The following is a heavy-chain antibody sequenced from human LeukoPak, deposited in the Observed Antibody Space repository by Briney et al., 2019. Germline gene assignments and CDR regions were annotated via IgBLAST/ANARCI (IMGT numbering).Heavy chain of an antibody. CDR1: GFTFSSYG. CDR3: FRDFDY. J-gene: IGHJ4*02. Sequence: QPGRSLRLSCAASGFTFSSYGMHWVRQAPGKGLEWVAVISYDGSNKYYADSVKGRFTISRDNSKNTLYLQMNSLRAEDTAVYYCFRDFDYWGQGTLVTVSS. V-gene: IGHV3-30*03. CDR2: ISYDGSNK.